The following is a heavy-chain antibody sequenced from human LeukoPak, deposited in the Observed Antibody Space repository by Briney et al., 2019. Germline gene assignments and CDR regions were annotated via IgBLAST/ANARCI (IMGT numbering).Heavy chain of an antibody. Sequence: GGSLRLSCAASGFTFTNAWMHWVRQAPGKGLEWVGRIKTKSEGGTIDYAAPVRGRFTISRDDSENTLYLQMNSLKTEDTAVYYCSRDSYGYRPDTGFGVWGQGTTVTVSS. V-gene: IGHV3-15*07. CDR1: GFTFTNAW. D-gene: IGHD5-24*01. J-gene: IGHJ6*02. CDR2: IKTKSEGGTI. CDR3: SRDSYGYRPDTGFGV.